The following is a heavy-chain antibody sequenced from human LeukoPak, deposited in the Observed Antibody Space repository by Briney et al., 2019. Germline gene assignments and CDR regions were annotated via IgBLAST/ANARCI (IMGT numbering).Heavy chain of an antibody. CDR1: GSMFIEYG. Sequence: GGSLRLSCAASGSMFIEYGMHWVRQAPGKGLKWVAFIQYDGSNKYYADSVKGRFTISRDNSKNTLYLQMNSLRAEDTAVYCCAKDLSVIGSMDVWGKGTTVTVSS. D-gene: IGHD5/OR15-5a*01. CDR3: AKDLSVIGSMDV. CDR2: IQYDGSNK. V-gene: IGHV3-30*02. J-gene: IGHJ6*03.